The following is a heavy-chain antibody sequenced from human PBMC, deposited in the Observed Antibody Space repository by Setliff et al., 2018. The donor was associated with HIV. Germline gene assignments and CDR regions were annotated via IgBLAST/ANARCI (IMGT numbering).Heavy chain of an antibody. D-gene: IGHD6-19*01. CDR3: ASDQQWLAQGWGGPHY. Sequence: PGGSLRLSCAASGFTFNTYAMSWVRQAPGKGLEWVSVMSGSGGSTFYADSVKGRFAISRDNSKNTLYLQMNSLRAEDTAVYYCASDQQWLAQGWGGPHYWGQGTLVTVSS. J-gene: IGHJ4*02. CDR1: GFTFNTYA. CDR2: MSGSGGST. V-gene: IGHV3-23*01.